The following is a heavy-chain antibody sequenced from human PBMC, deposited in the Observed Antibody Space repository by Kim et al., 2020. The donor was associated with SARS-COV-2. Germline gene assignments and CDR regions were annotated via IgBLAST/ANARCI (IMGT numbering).Heavy chain of an antibody. CDR1: GFTFSNYK. CDR2: IWHDGNNK. Sequence: GGSLRLSCAASGFTFSNYKMHWVRQAPGKGLEWVAVIWHDGNNKYYAGSVKGRFTISRDNSENTLYLQMNSLRAEDTAVYYCATRGAWGQGTLVTVYS. CDR3: ATRGA. V-gene: IGHV3-33*08. J-gene: IGHJ5*02. D-gene: IGHD3-10*01.